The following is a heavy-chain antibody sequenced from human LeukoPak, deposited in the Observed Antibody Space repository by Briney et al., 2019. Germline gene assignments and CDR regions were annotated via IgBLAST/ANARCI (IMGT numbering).Heavy chain of an antibody. Sequence: GESLKISCKGSGYGFATYWIGWVRQMPGKGLEWMGIIYPGDSDTRYSPSFQGQVTISADKSISTAYLQWSSLKASDTAMYYCARRSPSSSGYYYFDYWGQGTLVTVSS. CDR1: GYGFATYW. J-gene: IGHJ4*02. CDR3: ARRSPSSSGYYYFDY. V-gene: IGHV5-51*01. CDR2: IYPGDSDT. D-gene: IGHD3-22*01.